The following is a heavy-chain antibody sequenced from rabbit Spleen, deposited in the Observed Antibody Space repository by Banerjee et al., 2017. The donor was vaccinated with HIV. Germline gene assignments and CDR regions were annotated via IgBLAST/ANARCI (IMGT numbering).Heavy chain of an antibody. CDR3: ARDGAGGSYFAL. Sequence: QLVESGGGLVTPGGSLKLSCKASEFDLSSYYMNWVRQAPGKGLEWIGYIDPVFGITYYANWVNGRFSISRENAQNTVFLQMTSLTAADTATYFCARDGAGGSYFALWGPGTLVTVS. J-gene: IGHJ4*01. D-gene: IGHD8-1*01. CDR2: IDPVFGIT. CDR1: EFDLSSYY. V-gene: IGHV1S7*01.